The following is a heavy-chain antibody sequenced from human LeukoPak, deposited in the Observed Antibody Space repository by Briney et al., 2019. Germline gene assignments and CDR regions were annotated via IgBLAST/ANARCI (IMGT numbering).Heavy chain of an antibody. D-gene: IGHD6-13*01. J-gene: IGHJ4*02. CDR1: GDSISSGGYY. CDR3: ARLVIAAAYIDY. CDR2: IYYTGKT. Sequence: SETLSLTCTVSGDSISSGGYYWGWIRQPPGRGLEWIGSIYYTGKTYYNPSLKSRVTISVDTSKNQFSLKLSSVTAADTAVYYCARLVIAAAYIDYWGQGTLVTVSS. V-gene: IGHV4-39*01.